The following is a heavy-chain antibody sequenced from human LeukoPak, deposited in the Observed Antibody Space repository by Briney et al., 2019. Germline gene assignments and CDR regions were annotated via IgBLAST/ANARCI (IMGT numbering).Heavy chain of an antibody. V-gene: IGHV4-34*01. CDR2: INHSGST. CDR3: ARHRRMMSYSSSWTRVWFDP. D-gene: IGHD6-13*01. Sequence: ASETLSLTCTVSGGSISSYYWSWIRQPPGKGLEWIGEINHSGSTNYNPSLKSRVTISVDTSKNQFSLKLSSVTAADTAVYYCARHRRMMSYSSSWTRVWFDPWGQGTLVTVSS. J-gene: IGHJ5*02. CDR1: GGSISSYY.